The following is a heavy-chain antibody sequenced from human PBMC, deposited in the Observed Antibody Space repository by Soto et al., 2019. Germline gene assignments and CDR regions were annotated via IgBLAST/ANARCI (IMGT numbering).Heavy chain of an antibody. D-gene: IGHD6-13*01. CDR2: IIPICGTA. J-gene: IGHJ4*02. V-gene: IGHV1-69*13. CDR3: PRGAFLTAAGTPLDY. CDR1: GGTFSSYA. Sequence: SVKVSCKASGGTFSSYAISWVRQAPGQGLEWMGGIIPICGTANYAQKFQGRVTITADESTSTAYMELSSLRSENTAVYYCPRGAFLTAAGTPLDYLGQGTLATVSS.